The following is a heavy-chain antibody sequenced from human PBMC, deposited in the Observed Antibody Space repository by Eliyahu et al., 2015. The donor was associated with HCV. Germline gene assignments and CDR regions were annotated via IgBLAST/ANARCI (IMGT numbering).Heavy chain of an antibody. J-gene: IGHJ4*02. Sequence: EVQLVESGGGLVQPGGSLRLXCAASGFTFRNYWMYWVRQAPGMGVGWVSRISWDGGITGYADXVKGRFTVSRDNAKNTLDLQMNNLRADDTAVYFCARGSDSWGQGTVVTVSS. V-gene: IGHV3-74*01. CDR3: ARGSDS. CDR1: GFTFRNYW. CDR2: ISWDGGIT.